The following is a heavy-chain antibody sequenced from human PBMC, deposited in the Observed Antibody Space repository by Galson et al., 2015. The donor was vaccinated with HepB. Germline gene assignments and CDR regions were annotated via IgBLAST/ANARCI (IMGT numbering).Heavy chain of an antibody. CDR3: ARDFSFGVVIGYFDY. V-gene: IGHV3-33*01. Sequence: SLRLSCAASGFTFSSYGMHWVRQAPGKGLEWVAVIWYDGSNKYYADSVKGRFTISRDNSKNTLYLQMNSLRAEDTAVYYCARDFSFGVVIGYFDYWGQGTLVTVSS. CDR1: GFTFSSYG. J-gene: IGHJ4*02. CDR2: IWYDGSNK. D-gene: IGHD3-3*01.